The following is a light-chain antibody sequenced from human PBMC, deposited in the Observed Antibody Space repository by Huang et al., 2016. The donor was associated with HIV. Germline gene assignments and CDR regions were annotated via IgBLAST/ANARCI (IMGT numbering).Light chain of an antibody. CDR3: QQYGTSPWT. J-gene: IGKJ1*01. V-gene: IGKV3-20*01. CDR1: QSVSSNY. Sequence: EIVLTQSPGTLSLSPGERATLSCRASQSVSSNYLAWYQQKPGQAPRLLIYGASSRATGIPDRFGGSGSGTDFTLTISRLEPEDFAMYYCQQYGTSPWTCGQGTKVEIK. CDR2: GAS.